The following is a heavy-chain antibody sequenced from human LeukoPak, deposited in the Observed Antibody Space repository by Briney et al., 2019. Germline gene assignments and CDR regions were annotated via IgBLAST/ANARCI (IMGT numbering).Heavy chain of an antibody. J-gene: IGHJ4*02. Sequence: PGRSLRLSCAASGFSFSTHGMHWVRQAPGKGLEWVALIRYDETNTYYADSVRGRFTISRDNSKNTLYLQMSSLRAEDTAVYYCARDLNKGARGDYWGQGTLVTVSS. CDR2: IRYDETNT. V-gene: IGHV3-33*01. D-gene: IGHD2/OR15-2a*01. CDR3: ARDLNKGARGDY. CDR1: GFSFSTHG.